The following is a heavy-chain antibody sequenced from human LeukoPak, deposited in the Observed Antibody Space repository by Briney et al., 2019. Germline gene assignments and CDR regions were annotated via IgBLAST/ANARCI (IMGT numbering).Heavy chain of an antibody. V-gene: IGHV4-38-2*02. CDR3: ARDRGVRGEMDF. J-gene: IGHJ4*02. D-gene: IGHD3-10*01. CDR2: ILHIGST. CDR1: GYFISSAYY. Sequence: SETLSLTCAVSGYFISSAYYWGWIRQPPGKGLAWIGRILHIGSTYYNPSLKGRIPISVDTSKTHFSLKLTSVTAADTADYYCARDRGVRGEMDFWGQGTLVTVPS.